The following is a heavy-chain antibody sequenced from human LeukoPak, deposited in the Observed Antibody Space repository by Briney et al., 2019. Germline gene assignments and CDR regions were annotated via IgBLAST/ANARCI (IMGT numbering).Heavy chain of an antibody. CDR2: FRSSDNTI. CDR3: ARDHHWAFDY. D-gene: IGHD7-27*01. J-gene: IGHJ4*02. V-gene: IGHV3-48*02. Sequence: GGSLRLSCAASGFTFSTYSMNWVRQAPGKGLEWVSYFRSSDNTIHYADSVKGRFTISGDNAKSSLHLQMSSPREEDTAVYYCARDHHWAFDYWGQGTLVTVSS. CDR1: GFTFSTYS.